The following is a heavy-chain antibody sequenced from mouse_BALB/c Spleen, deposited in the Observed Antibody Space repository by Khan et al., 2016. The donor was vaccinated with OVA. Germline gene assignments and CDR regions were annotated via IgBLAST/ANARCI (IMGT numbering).Heavy chain of an antibody. CDR2: IWRDGST. Sequence: VELVESGPGLVAPSQSLSITCTISGFSLTNYGVHWVRQPPGKGLEWLVVIWRDGSTTYNSDLTSRLSISKDNYKSQVFLKMNSLQTDDTAMYYCARQPYYHYCVMDYWGQGTSVTVSS. CDR3: ARQPYYHYCVMDY. D-gene: IGHD1-1*02. J-gene: IGHJ4*01. V-gene: IGHV2-6-1*01. CDR1: GFSLTNYG.